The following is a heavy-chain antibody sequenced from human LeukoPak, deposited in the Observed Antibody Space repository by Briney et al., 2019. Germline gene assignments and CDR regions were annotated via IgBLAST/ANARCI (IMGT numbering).Heavy chain of an antibody. J-gene: IGHJ6*03. V-gene: IGHV3-9*01. CDR2: ISWNSGSI. D-gene: IGHD6-25*01. CDR1: GFTFDDYA. CDR3: ARDLSGSPYYYYYMDV. Sequence: PGRSLRLSCAASGFTFDDYAMHWVRQAPGKGLEWVSGISWNSGSIGYADSVKGRFTISRDNAKNSLYLQMNSLRAEDTALYYCARDLSGSPYYYYYMDVWGSGTTVTVSS.